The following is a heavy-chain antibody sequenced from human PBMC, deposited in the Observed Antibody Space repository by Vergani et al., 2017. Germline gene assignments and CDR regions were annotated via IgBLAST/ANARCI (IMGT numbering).Heavy chain of an antibody. D-gene: IGHD2-21*01. CDR3: TTDPRYCGDGSCYWLRDHHYYGMDV. Sequence: EVQLVESGGGIVKPGGSLRLSCVASGFSFRNAWMNWVRRTPGKGLEWVGRIKSKFDRGTTDYAAAVKGRFTISRDDSKNTLFLQMNGLKTEDIGVYYCTTDPRYCGDGSCYWLRDHHYYGMDVCGQGTTVTVSS. J-gene: IGHJ6*02. CDR2: IKSKFDRGTT. V-gene: IGHV3-15*07. CDR1: GFSFRNAW.